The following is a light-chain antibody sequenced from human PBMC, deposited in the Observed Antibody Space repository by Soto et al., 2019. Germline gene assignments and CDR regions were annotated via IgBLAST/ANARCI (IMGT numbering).Light chain of an antibody. CDR3: QQYGSSPSSST. CDR2: DAS. J-gene: IGKJ5*01. V-gene: IGKV3-20*01. CDR1: QTVRNTY. Sequence: EFALTQSPGTPSLSPRERTTHSSRARQTVRNTYLAWDQQKPGQATRLLLXDASSRATGIPDRFSGGGSGTDFTLTISGLQSEDYAVYYCQQYGSSPSSSTFGQGTRLDIK.